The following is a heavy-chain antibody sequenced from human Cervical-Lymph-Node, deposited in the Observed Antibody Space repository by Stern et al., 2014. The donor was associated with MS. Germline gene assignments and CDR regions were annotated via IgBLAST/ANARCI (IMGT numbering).Heavy chain of an antibody. V-gene: IGHV1-69*04. J-gene: IGHJ4*02. D-gene: IGHD6-6*01. Sequence: QVQLVQSGAEVKKPGSSVKVSCKASGGTFSSYAISWVRQAPGQGLEWMGRIIPILGIANYAQKFQGRVTITADKSTSTAYMELSSLRSEDTAVYYCAREGGIAARPFDYWGQGTLVTVSS. CDR2: IIPILGIA. CDR3: AREGGIAARPFDY. CDR1: GGTFSSYA.